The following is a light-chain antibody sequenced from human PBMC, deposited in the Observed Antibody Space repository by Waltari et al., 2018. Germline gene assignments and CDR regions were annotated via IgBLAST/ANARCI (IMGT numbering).Light chain of an antibody. Sequence: QSVLTQPPSASGNPGQRVTVCCSGSSSNTGIYAVTWYQQIPGTAPKLVIFANFQRPSGVPDRFSGSRSGTAASLAISGLQSEDEAAYYCAAWDGSVNVVLFGGGTKLTVL. V-gene: IGLV1-44*01. CDR2: ANF. J-gene: IGLJ2*01. CDR1: SSNTGIYA. CDR3: AAWDGSVNVVL.